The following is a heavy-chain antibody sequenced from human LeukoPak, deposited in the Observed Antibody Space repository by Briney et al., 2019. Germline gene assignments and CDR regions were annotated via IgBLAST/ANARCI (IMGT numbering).Heavy chain of an antibody. CDR3: ARRPEYSSGWFGY. CDR1: GASITSSNYY. J-gene: IGHJ4*02. V-gene: IGHV4-39*01. D-gene: IGHD6-19*01. Sequence: SETLSLTCAVSGASITSSNYYWGWVRQSPGKGLEWIGNIYSSGNTYYNASLKSRVTMYIDTSKNQFFLKLSSVTAADTAMYYCARRPEYSSGWFGYWGQGTLVTVSS. CDR2: IYSSGNT.